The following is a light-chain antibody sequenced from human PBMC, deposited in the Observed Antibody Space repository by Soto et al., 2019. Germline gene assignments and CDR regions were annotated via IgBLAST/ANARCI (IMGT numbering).Light chain of an antibody. CDR3: QQRHMWPIT. J-gene: IGKJ5*01. CDR2: HAY. CDR1: QSFRGL. V-gene: IGKV3-11*01. Sequence: EVVLTQSPVTLSLSPGERATLSFRASQSFRGLLAWYQQKPGQAPRLLIYHAYNRATGIPPRFSGSGSGTDCTLTISSLAPEDSEVYYCQQRHMWPITFGQGTRLEI.